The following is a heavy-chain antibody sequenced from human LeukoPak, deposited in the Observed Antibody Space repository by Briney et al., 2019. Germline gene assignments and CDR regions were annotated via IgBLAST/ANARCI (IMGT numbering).Heavy chain of an antibody. CDR1: GGTFSSYA. CDR2: IIPIFGTA. V-gene: IGHV1-69*13. J-gene: IGHJ4*02. D-gene: IGHD6-13*01. CDR3: AVVGGSSWYVKFDY. Sequence: GASVNVSCKASGGTFSSYAISWVRQAPGQGLEWMGGIIPIFGTANYAQKFQGRVTITADESTSTAYMELSSLRSEDTAVYYCAVVGGSSWYVKFDYWGQGTLVTVSS.